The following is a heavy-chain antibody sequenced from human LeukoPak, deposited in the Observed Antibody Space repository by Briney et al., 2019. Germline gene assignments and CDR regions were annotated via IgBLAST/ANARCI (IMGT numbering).Heavy chain of an antibody. CDR2: INQDGIEK. V-gene: IGHV3-7*05. J-gene: IGHJ3*02. CDR3: ARGFDGYYGFDI. CDR1: GFTFTTYW. Sequence: GGSLRLSCAASGFTFTTYWMSWVRQAPGKGLEWVANINQDGIEKYYVASVKGRFTISRDNAKNSMYVQMNSLRVEDTAVYYSARGFDGYYGFDIWGQGTMVTVSS. D-gene: IGHD5-24*01.